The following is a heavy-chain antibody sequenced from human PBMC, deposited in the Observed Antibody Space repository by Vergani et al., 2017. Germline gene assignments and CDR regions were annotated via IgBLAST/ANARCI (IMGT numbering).Heavy chain of an antibody. V-gene: IGHV3-48*04. CDR2: ISGSSRTK. CDR1: GFTFSNYN. Sequence: EVQLVESGGGLVQPGGSLRLSCAASGFTFSNYNMNWVRQAPGKGLEWLSYISGSSRTKYYADSVKGRFTISRDNAKNSLYLQMNILRAEDTAVYYCARVSYDSSGYYNTEYYFDYWGQGTLVTVSS. D-gene: IGHD3-22*01. J-gene: IGHJ4*02. CDR3: ARVSYDSSGYYNTEYYFDY.